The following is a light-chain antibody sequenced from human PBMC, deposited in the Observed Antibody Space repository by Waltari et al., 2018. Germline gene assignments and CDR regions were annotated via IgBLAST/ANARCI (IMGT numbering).Light chain of an antibody. CDR2: AAS. V-gene: IGKV1-39*01. CDR1: QHVDTY. Sequence: IPLTQSPSSLSASVGDRVTITCRASQHVDTYLNWYQQKPGKAPKLLIYAASSLQSGVPSRFSGSGSVTGFTLTISDLQPEDSATYYCQQTFSIPQTFGLGTKIEI. CDR3: QQTFSIPQT. J-gene: IGKJ1*01.